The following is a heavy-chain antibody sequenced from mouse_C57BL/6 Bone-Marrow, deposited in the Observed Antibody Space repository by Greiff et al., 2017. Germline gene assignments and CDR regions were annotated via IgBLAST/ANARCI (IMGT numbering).Heavy chain of an antibody. V-gene: IGHV1-50*01. Sequence: VQLQQPGAELVKPGASVKLSCKASGYTFTSYWMQWVKQRPGQGLEWIGEIDPSDSYTNYNQKFKGKATLTVDTSSRTAYMQLSSLTSEDSAVYYCASPGAWFAYWGQGTLVTVSA. J-gene: IGHJ3*01. CDR2: IDPSDSYT. CDR3: ASPGAWFAY. D-gene: IGHD4-1*01. CDR1: GYTFTSYW.